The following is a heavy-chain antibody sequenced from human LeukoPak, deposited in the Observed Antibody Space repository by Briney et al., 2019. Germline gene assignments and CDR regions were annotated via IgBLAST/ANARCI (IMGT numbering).Heavy chain of an antibody. CDR3: ARGPDPVVRGPRRAFDL. V-gene: IGHV3-30-3*01. CDR1: GFTFRYYA. D-gene: IGHD3-10*01. CDR2: ISNDGSIQ. Sequence: PGGSLRLSCAASGFTFRYYAMHWVRQASGKGLEWVAVISNDGSIQYYTDSVKGRFIISRDDSKNRMYLQMNSLRVDDTALYYCARGPDPVVRGPRRAFDLWGQGTRVTVSS. J-gene: IGHJ3*01.